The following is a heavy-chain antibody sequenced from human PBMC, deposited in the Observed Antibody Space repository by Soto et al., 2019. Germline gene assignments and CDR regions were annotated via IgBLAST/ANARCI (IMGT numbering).Heavy chain of an antibody. V-gene: IGHV4-34*01. Sequence: SETLSLTCAVYGGSFSGYYWSWIRQPPGKGLEWIGEINHSGSTNYNPSLKSRVTISVDTSKNQFSLKLSSVTAADTAVYYCAGIKGEGSSSPKAFDYWGQGTLVTVSS. D-gene: IGHD6-6*01. CDR1: GGSFSGYY. CDR3: AGIKGEGSSSPKAFDY. J-gene: IGHJ4*02. CDR2: INHSGST.